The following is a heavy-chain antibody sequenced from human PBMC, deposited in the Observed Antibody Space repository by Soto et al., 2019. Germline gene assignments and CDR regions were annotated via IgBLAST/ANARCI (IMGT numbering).Heavy chain of an antibody. CDR1: GGTFSSYT. CDR3: ARRGGCSVWEV. V-gene: IGHV1-69*02. D-gene: IGHD3-10*02. Sequence: QVQLVQSGAEVKKPGSSVKVSCKASGGTFSSYTITWVRQAPGQGLEWMGRIVPILGIPNYAQKFQGRVTITRAKPATTASRDVNSQRFGDGAVFYCARRGGCSVWEVWGQGT. J-gene: IGHJ6*02. CDR2: IVPILGIP.